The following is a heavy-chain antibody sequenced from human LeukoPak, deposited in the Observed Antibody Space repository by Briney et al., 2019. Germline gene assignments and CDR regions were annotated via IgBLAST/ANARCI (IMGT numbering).Heavy chain of an antibody. V-gene: IGHV4-39*01. CDR2: IYYSGST. CDR1: GGSISSSSYY. J-gene: IGHJ6*03. CDR3: ARLGCSSTSCYGYYYYYMDV. D-gene: IGHD2-2*01. Sequence: KTSETLSLTCTVSGGSISSSSYYWGWIRQPPGKGLEWIGSIYYSGSTYYNPSLKSRVTISVDTSKSQFSLELSSVTAADTAVYYCARLGCSSTSCYGYYYYYMDVWGKGTTVTISS.